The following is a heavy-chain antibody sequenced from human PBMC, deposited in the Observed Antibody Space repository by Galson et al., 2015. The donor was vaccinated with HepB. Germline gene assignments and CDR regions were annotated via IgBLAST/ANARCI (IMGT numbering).Heavy chain of an antibody. Sequence: SLRLSCAASGFTFSRNWMTWVRQAPGKGLEWVANIKQDGNEKYYVDSVKGRFTISRDNAKNSLYLRMDSLRAEDTAVYYCARESVLGGIYYFDYWGPGTLVTVSS. V-gene: IGHV3-7*03. CDR3: ARESVLGGIYYFDY. D-gene: IGHD2/OR15-2a*01. CDR1: GFTFSRNW. CDR2: IKQDGNEK. J-gene: IGHJ4*02.